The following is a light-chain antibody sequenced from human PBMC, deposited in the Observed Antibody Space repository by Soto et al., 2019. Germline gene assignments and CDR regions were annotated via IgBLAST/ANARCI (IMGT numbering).Light chain of an antibody. CDR3: HHYGSSPQT. Sequence: EIVLTQSPGTLSLSPGERATLSCRASQSVWNNYLAWYQQKPGQAPRLLIYGASSRATGIPDKFSGSGSGTDFTLTISRLEPDDFAVYYCHHYGSSPQTFGQGTKVAI. J-gene: IGKJ1*01. CDR1: QSVWNNY. V-gene: IGKV3-20*01. CDR2: GAS.